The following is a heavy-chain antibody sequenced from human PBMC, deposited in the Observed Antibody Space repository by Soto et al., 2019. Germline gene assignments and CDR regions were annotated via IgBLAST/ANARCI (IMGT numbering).Heavy chain of an antibody. CDR1: GYTFTSYG. V-gene: IGHV1-18*01. D-gene: IGHD3-3*01. CDR2: ISAYNGNT. CDR3: VRVNDFWSGYYPNWFDP. Sequence: QVQLVQSGAEVKKPGASVKVSCKASGYTFTSYGISWVRQAPGQGLEWMGWISAYNGNTNYAQKLQGRVTMTTDTSTSTAYMELRSLRSDDTAVYYCVRVNDFWSGYYPNWFDPWGQGTLVTVSS. J-gene: IGHJ5*02.